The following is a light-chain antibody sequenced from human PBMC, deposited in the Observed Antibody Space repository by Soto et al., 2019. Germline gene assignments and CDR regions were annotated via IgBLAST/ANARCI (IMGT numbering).Light chain of an antibody. J-gene: IGKJ4*01. Sequence: EIVLTQSPATLSLSPCDRATLSCRASQSVSSSLVWYQQKPGQAPRLLIYDASNRATGIPARFSGSGSGTDFTLTISSLEPEDFAVYYCQQRSNWPLTFGGGTKVDIK. CDR3: QQRSNWPLT. CDR1: QSVSSS. V-gene: IGKV3-11*01. CDR2: DAS.